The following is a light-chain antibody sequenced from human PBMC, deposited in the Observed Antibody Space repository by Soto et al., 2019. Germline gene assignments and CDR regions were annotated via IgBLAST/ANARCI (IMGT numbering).Light chain of an antibody. V-gene: IGKV3-20*01. CDR2: GAS. J-gene: IGKJ1*01. CDR1: QSVFNNH. CDR3: QQYGRSPWT. Sequence: ETVFTQSPGTLSLSPGERAILSCRASQSVFNNHIGWYQQKPGQAPRRLIFGASFRANGIPDRFSGSGSGKDFTLTITRLEPEDFAVYYCQQYGRSPWTFGQGTKV.